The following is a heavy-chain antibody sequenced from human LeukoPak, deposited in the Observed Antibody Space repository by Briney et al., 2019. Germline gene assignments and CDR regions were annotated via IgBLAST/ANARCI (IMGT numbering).Heavy chain of an antibody. J-gene: IGHJ4*02. Sequence: PGGSLRLSCTASGFIFGDYAMSWVRQAPGKGPEWVGFIRIETYGGTREYAASVKGRFTISRDDSESTAYLQMNSLKTEDTAVYYCTFILWFGEPRWGQGTLVTVSS. CDR2: IRIETYGGTR. D-gene: IGHD3-10*01. CDR1: GFIFGDYA. V-gene: IGHV3-49*04. CDR3: TFILWFGEPR.